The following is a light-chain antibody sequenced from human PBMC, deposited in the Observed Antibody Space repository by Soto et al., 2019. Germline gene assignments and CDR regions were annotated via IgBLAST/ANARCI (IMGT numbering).Light chain of an antibody. CDR3: QQRSNWPLT. Sequence: EIVLTQSPATQSLSPGERATLSCRASQSVSSYLAWYQQKPGQAPRLLIYDASNRSTGIPARFSGSGSGTDFTLIISSLGPEDFAVYYCQQRSNWPLTFGGGTKVEIK. V-gene: IGKV3-11*01. CDR2: DAS. J-gene: IGKJ4*01. CDR1: QSVSSY.